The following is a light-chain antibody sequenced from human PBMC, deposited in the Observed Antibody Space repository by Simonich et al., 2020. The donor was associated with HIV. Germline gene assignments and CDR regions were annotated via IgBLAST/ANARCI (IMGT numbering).Light chain of an antibody. CDR1: RSVLYSSNNKNH. J-gene: IGKJ2*01. CDR3: QQYFRTPLA. Sequence: DIVMTKSPDSLAVSLGERATFNCKSSRSVLYSSNNKNHLAWYQHKPGQPPKLLIYWAATRESGVPDRFSGSGSETDFTLTISSLQAEDVAVYYCQQYFRTPLAFGQGTKLEIK. V-gene: IGKV4-1*01. CDR2: WAA.